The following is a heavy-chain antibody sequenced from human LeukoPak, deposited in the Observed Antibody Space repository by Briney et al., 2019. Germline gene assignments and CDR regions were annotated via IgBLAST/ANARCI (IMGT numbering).Heavy chain of an antibody. V-gene: IGHV1-24*01. Sequence: ASVKVSCKVSGYTLTELSMHWVRQAPGKGLEWMGGFDPEDGETIYAQKFQGRVTMTEDTSTDTAYMELSSLRSEDTAVYYCATHHKYSGYGEYYYGMDVWGQGTTVTVSS. D-gene: IGHD5-12*01. CDR1: GYTLTELS. J-gene: IGHJ6*02. CDR3: ATHHKYSGYGEYYYGMDV. CDR2: FDPEDGET.